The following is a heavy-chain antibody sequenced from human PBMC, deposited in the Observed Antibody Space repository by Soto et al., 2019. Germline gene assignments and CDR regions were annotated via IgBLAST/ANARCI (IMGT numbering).Heavy chain of an antibody. CDR1: GYTFTGYY. D-gene: IGHD5-12*01. Sequence: ASVKVSCKASGYTFTGYYMYWVRQAPGQGLEWMGWINPNSGGTNYAQKFQGWVTMTRDTSISTAYMELSRLRSDDTAVYYCARDAGPYSPQFAYRGQGTLVTVSS. CDR2: INPNSGGT. CDR3: ARDAGPYSPQFAY. V-gene: IGHV1-2*04. J-gene: IGHJ4*02.